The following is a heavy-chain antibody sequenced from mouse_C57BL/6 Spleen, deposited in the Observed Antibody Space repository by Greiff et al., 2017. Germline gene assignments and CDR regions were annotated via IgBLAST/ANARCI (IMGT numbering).Heavy chain of an antibody. D-gene: IGHD1-1*01. CDR2: IYPRSGNT. CDR1: GYTFTSYG. Sequence: QVQLQQSGAELARPGASVKLSCKASGYTFTSYGISWVKQRTGQGLEWIGEIYPRSGNTYYNEKFKGTATLTADKSSSTAYMELRSLTSEDSAVYFCARGDYGSSYGVGYFDYWGQGTTLTVSS. CDR3: ARGDYGSSYGVGYFDY. V-gene: IGHV1-81*01. J-gene: IGHJ2*01.